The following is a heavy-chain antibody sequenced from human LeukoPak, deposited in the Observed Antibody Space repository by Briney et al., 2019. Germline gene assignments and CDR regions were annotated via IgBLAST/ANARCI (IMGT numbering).Heavy chain of an antibody. CDR3: ARDRAVTTIGGVDY. Sequence: ASVKVSCKASGYTFTGYYMHWVRQAPGQGLEWMGWINPNSGGTNYAQKFQGRVTMTRDTSISTAYMDLSRLRSGDTAVYYCARDRAVTTIGGVDYWGQGTLVTVSS. CDR2: INPNSGGT. J-gene: IGHJ4*02. V-gene: IGHV1-2*02. CDR1: GYTFTGYY. D-gene: IGHD3-16*01.